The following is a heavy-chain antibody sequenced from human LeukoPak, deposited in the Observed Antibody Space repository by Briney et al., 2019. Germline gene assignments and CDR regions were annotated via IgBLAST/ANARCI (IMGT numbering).Heavy chain of an antibody. D-gene: IGHD3-10*01. CDR3: ARVRSITNNYFDY. CDR1: GFTFSSYS. CDR2: ISSSSSYI. V-gene: IGHV3-21*01. J-gene: IGHJ4*02. Sequence: PGGSLRLSCAASGFTFSSYSMNWVRQAPGKGLEWVSSISSSSSYIYYADSVKGRFTISRDNAKNSLYLQMNSLRAEDTAVYYCARVRSITNNYFDYWGQGTLVTVSS.